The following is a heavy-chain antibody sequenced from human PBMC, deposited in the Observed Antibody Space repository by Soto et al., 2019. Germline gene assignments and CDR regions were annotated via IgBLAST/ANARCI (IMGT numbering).Heavy chain of an antibody. D-gene: IGHD3-16*01. J-gene: IGHJ4*02. Sequence: ASVKVSCKVSGYTLTELSMHWVRQAPGKGLEWMGGFDPEDGETIYAQKFQGRVTMTEDTSTDTAYMELSSLRSEDTAVYYCATGLVSRYYFDYWGQGTLVTVSS. CDR2: FDPEDGET. CDR1: GYTLTELS. CDR3: ATGLVSRYYFDY. V-gene: IGHV1-24*01.